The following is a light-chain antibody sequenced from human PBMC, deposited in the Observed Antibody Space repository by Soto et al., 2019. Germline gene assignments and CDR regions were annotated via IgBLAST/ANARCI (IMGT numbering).Light chain of an antibody. CDR2: WAS. CDR3: QQYYSAPWT. CDR1: QSVLYSSNNKYY. J-gene: IGKJ1*01. V-gene: IGKV4-1*01. Sequence: DIVMTQSPDSLAVSLGERATINCKSSQSVLYSSNNKYYLAWYQQKPGQPPKLLIYWASTREFGVPDRFSGSGSGTDFTLTISSLQAEDVAVYYCQQYYSAPWTFGQGTKVEIE.